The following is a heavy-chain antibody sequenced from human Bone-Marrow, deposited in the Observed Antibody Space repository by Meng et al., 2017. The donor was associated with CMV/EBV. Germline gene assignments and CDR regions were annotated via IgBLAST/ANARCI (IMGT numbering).Heavy chain of an antibody. Sequence: ASVKVSCKASGYTFTGYNIHWVRQAPGQGLEWLGWINPHSGGTIYAQKFEDRVTLTSDTSISTAYMELRRLRSDDTAVYYCARDLALPRSAVFDYWGQGTLVTVSS. D-gene: IGHD3-16*01. J-gene: IGHJ4*02. CDR3: ARDLALPRSAVFDY. CDR2: INPHSGGT. CDR1: GYTFTGYN. V-gene: IGHV1-2*02.